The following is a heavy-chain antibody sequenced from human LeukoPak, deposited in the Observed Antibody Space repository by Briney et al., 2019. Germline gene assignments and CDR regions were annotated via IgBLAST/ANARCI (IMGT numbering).Heavy chain of an antibody. V-gene: IGHV4-59*01. Sequence: SETLSLTCTVSGGSTSSYYWSWIRQPPGKGLEWIGYIYYSGSTNYNPSLKSRVTISVDTSKNQFSLKLSSVTAADTAVYYCATAGVDYYDSSGYYSQFDYWGQGTLVTVSS. D-gene: IGHD3-22*01. J-gene: IGHJ4*02. CDR2: IYYSGST. CDR3: ATAGVDYYDSSGYYSQFDY. CDR1: GGSTSSYY.